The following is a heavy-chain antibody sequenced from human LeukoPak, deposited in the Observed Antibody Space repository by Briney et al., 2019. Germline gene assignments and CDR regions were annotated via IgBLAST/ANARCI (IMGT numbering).Heavy chain of an antibody. CDR2: IIPIFGTA. J-gene: IGHJ3*02. D-gene: IGHD3-22*01. Sequence: SVKVSCKASGGTFSSYAISWVRQAPGQGLEWMGGIIPIFGTANYAQKFQGRVTITADESTSTAYMELSSLRSEDTAVYYCAREKRKTYYYDSSGFDAFDIWGQGTMVTVSS. CDR1: GGTFSSYA. V-gene: IGHV1-69*13. CDR3: AREKRKTYYYDSSGFDAFDI.